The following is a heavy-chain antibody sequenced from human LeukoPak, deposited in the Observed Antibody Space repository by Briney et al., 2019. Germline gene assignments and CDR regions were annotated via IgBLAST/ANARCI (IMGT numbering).Heavy chain of an antibody. CDR3: AREDERRREVDY. D-gene: IGHD1-1*01. J-gene: IGHJ4*02. Sequence: SETLSLTCAVSGGSISSSNWWSWVRQPPGKGLEWIGEIYHSGSTNYNPSLKGRVTISVDKSKNQFSLKLSSVTAADTAVYYCAREDERRREVDYWGQGTLVTVSS. CDR1: GGSISSSNW. CDR2: IYHSGST. V-gene: IGHV4-4*02.